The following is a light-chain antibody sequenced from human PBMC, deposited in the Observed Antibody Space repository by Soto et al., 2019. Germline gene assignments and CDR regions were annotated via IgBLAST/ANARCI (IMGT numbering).Light chain of an antibody. CDR2: EVS. Sequence: QSALTQPASVSGSPGQSITISCTGTSSDVGKYNLVSWYQQHPGQAPKLMVYEVSERPSGVSSRFSGSKSGNTASLTISGLQAEDEAHYYCCSYALTSTANSAPVVFGGGTQLTVL. CDR3: CSYALTSTANSAPVV. J-gene: IGLJ2*01. CDR1: SSDVGKYNL. V-gene: IGLV2-23*02.